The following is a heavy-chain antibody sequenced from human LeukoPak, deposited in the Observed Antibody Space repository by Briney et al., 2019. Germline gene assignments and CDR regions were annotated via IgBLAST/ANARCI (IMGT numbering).Heavy chain of an antibody. CDR3: ARDLSPWDDSSGYSDY. CDR1: GFSFSSYG. Sequence: GGSLRLSCAASGFSFSSYGMHWVRQAPGKGLEWVGVIWYDGSNKYYADSVKGRFTISRDNSKNTLYLQMNSLRAEDTAMYYCARDLSPWDDSSGYSDYWGQGTLVTVSS. V-gene: IGHV3-33*01. J-gene: IGHJ4*02. D-gene: IGHD3-22*01. CDR2: IWYDGSNK.